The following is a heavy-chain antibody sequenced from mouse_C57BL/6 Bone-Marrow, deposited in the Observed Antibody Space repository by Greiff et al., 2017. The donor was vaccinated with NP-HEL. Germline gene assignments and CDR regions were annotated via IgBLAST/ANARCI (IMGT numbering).Heavy chain of an antibody. CDR2: ILPSIGRT. J-gene: IGHJ1*03. Sequence: QVQLQQSGSELRSPGSSVKLSCKDFDSEVFPIAYMSWVRQKPGHGFEWIGGILPSIGRTIYGEKFEDKATLDADTLSNTAYLESNSLTSEDSAIYYCARRGYYGSGGYFDVWGTGTTVTVSS. V-gene: IGHV15-2*01. D-gene: IGHD1-1*01. CDR3: ARRGYYGSGGYFDV. CDR1: DSEVFPIAY.